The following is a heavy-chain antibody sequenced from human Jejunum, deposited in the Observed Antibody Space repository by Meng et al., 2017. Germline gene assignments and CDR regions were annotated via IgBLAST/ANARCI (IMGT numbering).Heavy chain of an antibody. CDR1: AFTFSNYA. V-gene: IGHV3-23*01. CDR3: LRDVKGSTS. Sequence: EVQLLESGGDLVQPGGSLRLSCAASAFTFSNYAMSWVRQAPGKGLEWVSMISGSGDSINYADSVKGRFTVSRDNAKNTLYLQMNSLGAEDTAVYYCLRDVKGSTSWGQGTLVTVSS. CDR2: ISGSGDSI. J-gene: IGHJ5*02. D-gene: IGHD3-10*01.